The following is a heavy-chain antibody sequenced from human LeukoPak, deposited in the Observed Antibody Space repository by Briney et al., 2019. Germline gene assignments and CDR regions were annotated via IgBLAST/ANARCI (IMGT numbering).Heavy chain of an antibody. Sequence: GESLKISCKGSGYSFTSYWIGWVRQMPGKGLEWMGIIYPGDSDTRYSPSFQGQVTISADKSISTAYLQWSSLKASDTAMYYCTRHVYSSGWEFDFWGPGTLVTVSS. D-gene: IGHD6-19*01. CDR3: TRHVYSSGWEFDF. V-gene: IGHV5-51*01. J-gene: IGHJ4*02. CDR1: GYSFTSYW. CDR2: IYPGDSDT.